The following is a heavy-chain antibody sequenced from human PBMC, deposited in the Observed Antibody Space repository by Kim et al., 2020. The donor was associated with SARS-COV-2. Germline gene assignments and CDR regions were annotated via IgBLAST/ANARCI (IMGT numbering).Heavy chain of an antibody. Sequence: SETLSLTCTVSGGSVSSGSYYWSWIRQPPGKGLEWIGYIYYSGSTNYNPSLKSRVTISVDTSKNQFSLKLSSVTAADTAVYYCARDWRVAATFDYWGQGTLVTVSS. CDR1: GGSVSSGSYY. J-gene: IGHJ4*02. CDR3: ARDWRVAATFDY. CDR2: IYYSGST. D-gene: IGHD2-15*01. V-gene: IGHV4-61*01.